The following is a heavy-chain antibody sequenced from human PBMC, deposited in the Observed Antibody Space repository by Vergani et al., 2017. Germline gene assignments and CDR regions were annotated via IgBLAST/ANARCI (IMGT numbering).Heavy chain of an antibody. CDR2: IVVGSGNT. D-gene: IGHD3-10*01. Sequence: QMQLVQSGPEVKKPGTSVKVSCKASGYTFTSSAMQWVRQARGQRLEWIGWIVVGSGNTNYAQKFQERVTITRDMSTSTAYMELSSLRSEDTAVYYCAAGFGELFSSDAFDIWGQGTMVTVSS. CDR3: AAGFGELFSSDAFDI. CDR1: GYTFTSSA. J-gene: IGHJ3*02. V-gene: IGHV1-58*02.